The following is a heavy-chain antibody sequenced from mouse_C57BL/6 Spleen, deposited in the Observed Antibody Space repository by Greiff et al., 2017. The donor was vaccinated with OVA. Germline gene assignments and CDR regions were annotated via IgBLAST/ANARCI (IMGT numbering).Heavy chain of an antibody. CDR3: ARYYYGSSYYYFDY. CDR2: IRNKANGYTT. D-gene: IGHD1-1*01. V-gene: IGHV7-3*01. Sequence: EVKVVESGGGLVQPGGSLSLSCAASGFTFTDYYMSWVRQPPGKALEWLGFIRNKANGYTTEYSASVKGRFTISRDNSQSILYLQMNALGAEYSATYYCARYYYGSSYYYFDYWGQGTTLTVSS. J-gene: IGHJ2*01. CDR1: GFTFTDYY.